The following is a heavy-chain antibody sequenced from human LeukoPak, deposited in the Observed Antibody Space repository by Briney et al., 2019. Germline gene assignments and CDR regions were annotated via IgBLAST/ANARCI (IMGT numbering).Heavy chain of an antibody. V-gene: IGHV3-30*02. Sequence: GGSLRLPCAAFGFTFSSYGMHWVRQTPGKGLEWVAFIRHDGSYQQYADSVKGRFTVSRGNSKDMVYLQMNSLRTEDTAVYYCAKNRDSSDYPRDFDFWGQGTLVTVSS. J-gene: IGHJ4*02. CDR3: AKNRDSSDYPRDFDF. CDR2: IRHDGSYQ. CDR1: GFTFSSYG. D-gene: IGHD3-22*01.